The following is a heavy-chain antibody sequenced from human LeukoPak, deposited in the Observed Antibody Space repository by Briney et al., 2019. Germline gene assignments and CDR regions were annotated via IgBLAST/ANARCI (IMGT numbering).Heavy chain of an antibody. V-gene: IGHV1-18*01. CDR1: GYTFTNYG. Sequence: ASVKVSCKASGYTFTNYGITWVRQAPGQGLEWMGWISGYNGNTNYAQKLQGRVTMTTDTSTSTAYMELRSLRSDDTAVYYCARDLAVVTAFGQHAFDIWGQGTMVTVSS. D-gene: IGHD2-21*02. CDR3: ARDLAVVTAFGQHAFDI. J-gene: IGHJ3*02. CDR2: ISGYNGNT.